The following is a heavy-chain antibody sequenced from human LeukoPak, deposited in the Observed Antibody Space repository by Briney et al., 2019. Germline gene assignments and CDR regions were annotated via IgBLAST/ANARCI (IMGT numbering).Heavy chain of an antibody. J-gene: IGHJ4*02. V-gene: IGHV3-66*01. Sequence: GGSLRLSCAASGFTVSSNYMSWVRQAPGKGLEWVSVIYSGGSTYYADYVTGRFTICRDNSKNTLYLQMNSRRAEDSAVYFCARDVVPRYWDRETLVTVSS. CDR3: ARDVVPRY. CDR2: IYSGGST. CDR1: GFTVSSNY. D-gene: IGHD2-15*01.